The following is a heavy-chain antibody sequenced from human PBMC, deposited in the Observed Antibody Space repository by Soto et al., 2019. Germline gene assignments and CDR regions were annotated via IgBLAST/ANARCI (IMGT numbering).Heavy chain of an antibody. Sequence: SGPTLVNPTQTLTLTCTFSGFSLSTSGMCVSWIRQPPGKALEWLARIDWDDDKYYSTSLKTRLTISKDTSRNQVVLTMTNMDPVDTATYYCARGVVPAATLIGFDYWGQGTLVTVSS. V-gene: IGHV2-70*11. J-gene: IGHJ4*02. CDR2: IDWDDDK. CDR1: GFSLSTSGMC. CDR3: ARGVVPAATLIGFDY. D-gene: IGHD2-2*01.